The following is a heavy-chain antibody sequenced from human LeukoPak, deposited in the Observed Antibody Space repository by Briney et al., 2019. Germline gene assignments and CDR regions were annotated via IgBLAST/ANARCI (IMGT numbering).Heavy chain of an antibody. D-gene: IGHD3-3*01. Sequence: SETLSLTCAVYGGSFSGYYWSWIRQPPGKGLEWIGEINHSGSTNYNPSLKSRVTISVDTSKNQFSLKLSSVTAADTAVYYCARIRSDFGVSIRLTRFLEFDSWGQGILVTVSS. CDR2: INHSGST. CDR1: GGSFSGYY. V-gene: IGHV4-34*01. J-gene: IGHJ4*02. CDR3: ARIRSDFGVSIRLTRFLEFDS.